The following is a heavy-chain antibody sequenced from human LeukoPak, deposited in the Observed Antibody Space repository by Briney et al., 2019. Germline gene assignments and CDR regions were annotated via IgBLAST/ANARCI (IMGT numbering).Heavy chain of an antibody. CDR2: IYYSGST. V-gene: IGHV4-59*01. D-gene: IGHD1-26*01. Sequence: SETLSLTCTVSGGSISSYYWSWIRQPPGKGLEWVGYIYYSGSTNYNPSLKSRVTISVDTSKNQFSLKLSSVTAADTAVYYCARVRYSGSYENYFDYWGQGTLVTVSS. J-gene: IGHJ4*02. CDR1: GGSISSYY. CDR3: ARVRYSGSYENYFDY.